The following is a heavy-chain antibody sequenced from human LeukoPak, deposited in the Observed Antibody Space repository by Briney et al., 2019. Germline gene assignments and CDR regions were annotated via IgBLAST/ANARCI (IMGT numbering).Heavy chain of an antibody. D-gene: IGHD1-26*01. V-gene: IGHV4-59*11. CDR2: ISYSGNS. CDR3: ARAGGDTTSSQDLDF. Sequence: SETQSLTCTLAGASISSHYWSWIRQPPGKGLEWIGYISYSGNSDYNPSLKSRVTISVDTSKNQLSLRMASVTAADTAVYYCARAGGDTTSSQDLDFWGHGTLVTVSS. CDR1: GASISSHY. J-gene: IGHJ4*01.